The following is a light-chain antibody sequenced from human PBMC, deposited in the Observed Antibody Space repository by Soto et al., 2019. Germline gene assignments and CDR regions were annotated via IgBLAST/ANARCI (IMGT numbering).Light chain of an antibody. CDR3: QQYGAPPLT. CDR2: GGS. Sequence: EIVLTQSPDTLSLSPGERATLSCRASQNIYINSLAWYQQRPGQAPRLLIYGGSTRATAVPDRISGSGSGTDVALTISRLEHEDFAVYYCQQYGAPPLTFGPGTKVD. J-gene: IGKJ3*01. V-gene: IGKV3-20*01. CDR1: QNIYINS.